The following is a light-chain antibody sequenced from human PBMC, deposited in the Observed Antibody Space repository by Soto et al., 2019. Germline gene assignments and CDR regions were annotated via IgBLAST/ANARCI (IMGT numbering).Light chain of an antibody. V-gene: IGLV3-21*02. CDR2: DDS. CDR3: QVWDISSDPYV. CDR1: NIGSKS. Sequence: SYELTQPPSVSVAPGQTARFTCGGNNIGSKSVHWYQQKPGQAPVLVVYDDSDRPSGIPERFSGSNSGNTATLTISRVVAGDEADYYCQVWDISSDPYVFGTGTKLTVL. J-gene: IGLJ1*01.